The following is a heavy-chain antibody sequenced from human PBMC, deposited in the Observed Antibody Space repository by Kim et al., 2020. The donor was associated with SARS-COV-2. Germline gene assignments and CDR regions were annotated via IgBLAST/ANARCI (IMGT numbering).Heavy chain of an antibody. CDR3: ARARGVDTALWDDAFDI. D-gene: IGHD5-18*01. V-gene: IGHV3-21*01. CDR2: ISSSSSYI. J-gene: IGHJ3*02. CDR1: GFTFSSYS. Sequence: GGSLRLSCAASGFTFSSYSMNWVRQAPGKGLEWVSSISSSSSYIYYADSVKGRFTISRDNAKNSLYLQMNSLRAEDTAVYYCARARGVDTALWDDAFDIWGQGTMVTVSS.